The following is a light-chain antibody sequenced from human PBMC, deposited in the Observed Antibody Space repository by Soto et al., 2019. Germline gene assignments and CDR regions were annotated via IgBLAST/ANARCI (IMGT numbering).Light chain of an antibody. V-gene: IGKV3-20*01. J-gene: IGKJ5*01. CDR2: GAS. CDR3: QQFDTSPQTT. CDR1: QSVSSSY. Sequence: EIVLTQSPGTLSLSPGERATLSCRASQSVSSSYLAWYQQKPGQAPRLLIYGASSRATGIPDRFSGSGSGTDFTLTISRLEPGDFAVYYCQQFDTSPQTTFGQGTRLAI.